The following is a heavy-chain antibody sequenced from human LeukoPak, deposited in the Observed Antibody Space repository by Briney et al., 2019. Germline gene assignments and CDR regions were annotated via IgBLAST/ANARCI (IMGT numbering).Heavy chain of an antibody. D-gene: IGHD3-3*01. Sequence: SETLSLTCTVSGGSISSDYWSWIRQPPGKGLEWIGYIYYSGDTNYNPSLTSRVTISLDTSKTQFSLKLSSVTAADTAAYYCARRRGNFWSDYYAFDYWGLGTLVSVSS. CDR3: ARRRGNFWSDYYAFDY. V-gene: IGHV4-59*08. CDR1: GGSISSDY. J-gene: IGHJ4*02. CDR2: IYYSGDT.